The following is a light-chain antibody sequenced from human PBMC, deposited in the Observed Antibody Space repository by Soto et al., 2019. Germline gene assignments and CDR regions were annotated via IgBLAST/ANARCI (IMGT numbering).Light chain of an antibody. CDR2: AAS. J-gene: IGKJ1*01. CDR3: HQTDSIPET. CDR1: QSITIF. Sequence: DIQMTQSPSSLSASVGDRVTITCRASQSITIFLNWYQQMPGKAPKLLIYAASSLQSGVPSRFSGSGSGTDFTLTISSLQPEDFATYYCHQTDSIPETFGQGTKVEIK. V-gene: IGKV1-39*01.